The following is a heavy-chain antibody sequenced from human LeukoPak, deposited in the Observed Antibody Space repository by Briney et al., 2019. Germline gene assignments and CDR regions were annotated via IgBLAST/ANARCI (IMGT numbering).Heavy chain of an antibody. CDR3: AKEVNYGDYVPLDY. CDR2: ISGSGGAT. D-gene: IGHD4-17*01. J-gene: IGHJ4*02. V-gene: IGHV3-23*01. CDR1: GFTFNSYA. Sequence: GGSLRLSCAASGFTFNSYAMSWVRQAPGKGLEWVSGISGSGGATYYAGSVKGRFTISRDNSKNTLYLQMNSLRAEDTAVYYCAKEVNYGDYVPLDYWGQGTLVTVSS.